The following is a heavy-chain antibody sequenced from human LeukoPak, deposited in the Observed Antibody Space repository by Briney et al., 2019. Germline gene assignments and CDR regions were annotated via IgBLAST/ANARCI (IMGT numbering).Heavy chain of an antibody. J-gene: IGHJ3*02. D-gene: IGHD6-19*01. Sequence: PSETLSLTCAVYGGSFSGYYWSWIRQPPGKGLEWIGEINHSGSTNYNPSLKSRVTISVDTSKNQFSLKLISVTAADTAVYYCAAESYSSGWYDAGLAFDIWGQGTMVTVSS. CDR1: GGSFSGYY. CDR2: INHSGST. CDR3: AAESYSSGWYDAGLAFDI. V-gene: IGHV4-34*01.